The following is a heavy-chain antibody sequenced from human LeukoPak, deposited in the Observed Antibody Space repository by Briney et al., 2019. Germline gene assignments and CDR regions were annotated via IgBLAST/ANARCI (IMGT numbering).Heavy chain of an antibody. CDR1: GGSISSGDYY. D-gene: IGHD3-10*01. CDR2: IYYSGST. CDR3: ASFYGSGSYYRYYYYYGMDV. J-gene: IGHJ6*02. Sequence: SETLSLTCTVSGGSISSGDYYWSWIRQPPGKGLEWIGYIYYSGSTYYNPSLKSRVTISVDTSKNQFSLKLSSVTAADTAVYYCASFYGSGSYYRYYYYYGMDVWGQGTTVTVSS. V-gene: IGHV4-30-4*01.